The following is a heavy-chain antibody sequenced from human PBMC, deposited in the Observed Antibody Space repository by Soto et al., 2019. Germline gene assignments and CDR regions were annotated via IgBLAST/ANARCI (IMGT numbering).Heavy chain of an antibody. J-gene: IGHJ6*02. CDR1: GFTFSGSA. CDR2: IRSKANSYAT. D-gene: IGHD2-2*01. CDR3: TSRRKPGDGMDV. V-gene: IGHV3-73*02. Sequence: EVQLVESGGGLVQPGGSLKLSCAASGFTFSGSAMHWVRQASGKGLEWVGRIRSKANSYATAYAASVKGRFTISRDDSKNTAYLQMNSLKTEDTAVYYCTSRRKPGDGMDVWGQGTTVTVSS.